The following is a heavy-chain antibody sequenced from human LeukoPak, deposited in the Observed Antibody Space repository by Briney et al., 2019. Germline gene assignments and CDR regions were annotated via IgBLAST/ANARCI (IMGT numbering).Heavy chain of an antibody. J-gene: IGHJ6*03. CDR1: AYSITSGYY. CDR3: ARVGPYYYYYMDV. V-gene: IGHV4-38-2*02. CDR2: IYHSGST. Sequence: SETLSLTCTVSAYSITSGYYWGWLRQPPGKGLEWIGSIYHSGSTYYNPSLQSRVTISVDTSKNQFSLKLSSVTAADTAVYYCARVGPYYYYYMDVWGKGTTVTVSS.